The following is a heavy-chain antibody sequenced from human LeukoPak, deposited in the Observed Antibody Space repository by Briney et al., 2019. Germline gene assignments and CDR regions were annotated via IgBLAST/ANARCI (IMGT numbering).Heavy chain of an antibody. CDR3: ARVDLRAAYFDY. V-gene: IGHV4-4*07. D-gene: IGHD2-15*01. CDR1: GGSISSYY. CDR2: IYTSGST. Sequence: PSETLSLTCTVSGGSISSYYWSWIRQPAGKGREWIGLIYTSGSTGDNPSLRSRVTISVDTSKNQFPLKLSSVTAADTAVYYCARVDLRAAYFDYWGQGTLVTVSS. J-gene: IGHJ4*02.